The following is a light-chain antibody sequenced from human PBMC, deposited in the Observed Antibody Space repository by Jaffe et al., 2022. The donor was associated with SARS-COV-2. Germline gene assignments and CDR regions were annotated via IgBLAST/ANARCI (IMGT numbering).Light chain of an antibody. J-gene: IGKJ1*01. CDR1: QSISSN. CDR2: GAF. CDR3: RQYHNWPQT. V-gene: IGKV3-15*01. Sequence: EIVMTQSPATLSVSPGERATLSCRASQSISSNLAWYQQMPGQAPRLLIYGAFTRATGIPARFSGSGSGTEFTLTISSLQSEDFAVYYCRQYHNWPQTFGQGTKVEIK.